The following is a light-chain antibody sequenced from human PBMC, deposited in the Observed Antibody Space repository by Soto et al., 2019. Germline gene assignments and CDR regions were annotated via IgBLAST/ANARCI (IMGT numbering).Light chain of an antibody. CDR3: SSYAGSNNFV. CDR2: EVS. Sequence: QSVLTQPPSASGSPGQSVTISCTGTSSDVGGYKYVSWYQQHSGKAPKVIIYEVSKRPSGVPNRFSGSKSGNTAYLTVTGLQAEDEADYYCSSYAGSNNFVFGTGTK. CDR1: SSDVGGYKY. J-gene: IGLJ1*01. V-gene: IGLV2-8*01.